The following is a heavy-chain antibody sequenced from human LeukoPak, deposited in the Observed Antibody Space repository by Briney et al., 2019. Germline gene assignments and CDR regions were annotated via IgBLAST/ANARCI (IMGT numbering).Heavy chain of an antibody. Sequence: PSETLSLTCAVYGGSFSGYYWSWIRQPPGKGLEWIGEINHSGSTNYNPSLKSRVTISVDTSKNQFSLKLSSVTAADTAVYYCARVSVIAVAYDYWGQGTLVTVSS. CDR2: INHSGST. CDR3: ARVSVIAVAYDY. V-gene: IGHV4-34*01. J-gene: IGHJ4*02. CDR1: GGSFSGYY. D-gene: IGHD6-19*01.